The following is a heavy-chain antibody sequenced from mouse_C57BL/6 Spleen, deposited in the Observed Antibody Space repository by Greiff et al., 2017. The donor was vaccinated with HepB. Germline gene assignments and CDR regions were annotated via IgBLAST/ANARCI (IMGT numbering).Heavy chain of an antibody. D-gene: IGHD4-1*01. Sequence: QVQLQQPGAELVMPGASVKLSCKASGYTFTSYWMHWVKQRPGQGLEWIGEIDPSDSYTNYNQKFKGKSTLTVDKSSSTAYMQLSSLTSEDSAVYYCARTGTYYVDYWGQGTTLTVSS. CDR3: ARTGTYYVDY. CDR1: GYTFTSYW. CDR2: IDPSDSYT. V-gene: IGHV1-69*01. J-gene: IGHJ2*01.